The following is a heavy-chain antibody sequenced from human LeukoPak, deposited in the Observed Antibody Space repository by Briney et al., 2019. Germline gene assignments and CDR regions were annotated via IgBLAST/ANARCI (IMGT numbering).Heavy chain of an antibody. Sequence: PSKTLSLTCTVSGGSISSYYWSWIRQPPGKGLEWIGYIYYSGSTNYNPSLKSRVTISVDTSKNLFSLKLSSVTAADTAVYYCARGRQDIVVVPAAFGFDPWGQGTLVTVSS. CDR3: ARGRQDIVVVPAAFGFDP. CDR1: GGSISSYY. V-gene: IGHV4-59*01. D-gene: IGHD2-2*01. J-gene: IGHJ5*02. CDR2: IYYSGST.